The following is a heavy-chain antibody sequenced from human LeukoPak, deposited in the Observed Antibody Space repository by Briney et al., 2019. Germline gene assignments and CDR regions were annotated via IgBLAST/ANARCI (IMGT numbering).Heavy chain of an antibody. J-gene: IGHJ6*02. D-gene: IGHD2-2*02. CDR1: GGTFSSYA. CDR3: ARGNIVVVPAAIGGYYYGMDV. Sequence: SVKVSCKASGGTFSSYAISWVRQAPGQGLEWMGRIIPIFGIANYAQKFQDRVTITADKSTSTAYMELSSLRSEDTAVYYCARGNIVVVPAAIGGYYYGMDVWGQGTTVTVSS. CDR2: IIPIFGIA. V-gene: IGHV1-69*04.